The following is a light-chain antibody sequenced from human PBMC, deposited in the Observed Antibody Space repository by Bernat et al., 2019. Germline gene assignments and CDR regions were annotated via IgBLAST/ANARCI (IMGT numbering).Light chain of an antibody. J-gene: IGKJ2*01. Sequence: DIQMTQSPSSLSASVEDRVTFTCRASQNINNYLNWYQQKPGKAPKLLIYLASNLQSGVPSRFSGSGSGTDFTLTISSLQPEDFATYFCQQSFRTPYTVGQGTKLDIE. CDR2: LAS. CDR1: QNINNY. CDR3: QQSFRTPYT. V-gene: IGKV1-39*01.